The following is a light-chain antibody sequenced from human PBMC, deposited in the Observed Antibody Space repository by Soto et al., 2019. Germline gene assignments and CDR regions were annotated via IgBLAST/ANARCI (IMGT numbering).Light chain of an antibody. CDR2: KAS. CDR3: QQYDTYWT. J-gene: IGKJ1*01. CDR1: QSISSW. V-gene: IGKV1-5*03. Sequence: IQMTQSPSTLSASVGDTVTVTCRASQSISSWLAWYQQKPGKAPKLLIYKASSLESGVPSRFSGSGSGTEFTLTISSLQPDDFATYYCQQYDTYWTFGQGTKVDI.